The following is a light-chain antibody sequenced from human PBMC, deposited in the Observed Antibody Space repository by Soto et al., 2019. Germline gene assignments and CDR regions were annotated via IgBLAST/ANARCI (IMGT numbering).Light chain of an antibody. CDR3: QQYNNWPPIT. V-gene: IGKV3-15*01. CDR2: GAS. Sequence: ETVMTQSPATLSVSPGETATLSCRASQNVYTNLAWYQQKPGQAPRLLIYGASTRATGIPVRFSGSGSGTEFTLTFSSLQSEDFAVYYCQQYNNWPPITFGQGTRLEI. CDR1: QNVYTN. J-gene: IGKJ5*01.